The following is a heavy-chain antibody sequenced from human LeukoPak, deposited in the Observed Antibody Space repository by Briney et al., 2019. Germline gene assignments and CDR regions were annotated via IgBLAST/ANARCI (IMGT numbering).Heavy chain of an antibody. CDR3: ARAVAGTFAY. D-gene: IGHD6-19*01. V-gene: IGHV4-61*01. CDR1: GGSVSSESYY. CDR2: THYSEST. Sequence: PSETLSLTCTVSGGSVSSESYYWSWIRQPPGKGLEWIGYTHYSESTNYNPSLKSRVTISVDRSKNQFSLKLSSVTAADTAVYYCARAVAGTFAYWGQGTLVTVSS. J-gene: IGHJ4*02.